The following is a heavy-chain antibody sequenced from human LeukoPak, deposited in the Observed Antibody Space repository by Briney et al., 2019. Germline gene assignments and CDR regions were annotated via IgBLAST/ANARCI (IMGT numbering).Heavy chain of an antibody. D-gene: IGHD6-13*01. CDR2: VFYSGST. Sequence: TLSLTCTVSGGSISDAAYYWSWIRQHPGEGLEWIGYVFYSGSTSYNPSLKSRVTISVDKSKNQFSLKLSSVTAADTAVYYCARAPSIAAAGIGAFDIWGQGTMVTVSS. J-gene: IGHJ3*02. CDR1: GGSISDAAYY. CDR3: ARAPSIAAAGIGAFDI. V-gene: IGHV4-31*03.